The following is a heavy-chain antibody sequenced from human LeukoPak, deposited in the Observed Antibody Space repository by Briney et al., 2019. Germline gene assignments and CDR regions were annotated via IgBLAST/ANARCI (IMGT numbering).Heavy chain of an antibody. CDR2: IGTAGDT. CDR3: ARGGIAVAGDAFDI. V-gene: IGHV3-13*01. J-gene: IGHJ3*02. Sequence: GGSLRLSCAASGFTFSSYDMHWVRQATGKGLEWVSAIGTAGDTYYPGSVKGRFTISRENAKNSLYLQMNSLGAGDTAVYYCARGGIAVAGDAFDIWGQGTMVTVSS. CDR1: GFTFSSYD. D-gene: IGHD6-19*01.